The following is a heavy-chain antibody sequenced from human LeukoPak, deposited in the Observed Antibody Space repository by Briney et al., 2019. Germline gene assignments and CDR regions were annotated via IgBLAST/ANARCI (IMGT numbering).Heavy chain of an antibody. D-gene: IGHD6-13*01. V-gene: IGHV1-2*02. CDR2: INPNSGGT. J-gene: IGHJ6*02. CDR1: GYTFADYY. Sequence: ASVKVSCKASGYTFADYYMHWVRQAPGQGLEWMGWINPNSGGTNYAQKFQGRVTMTTDTSISTAYMEVSRLRSDNTALFSCARVRIGQQLDKYYYYAMDVWGQGTTVTVSS. CDR3: ARVRIGQQLDKYYYYAMDV.